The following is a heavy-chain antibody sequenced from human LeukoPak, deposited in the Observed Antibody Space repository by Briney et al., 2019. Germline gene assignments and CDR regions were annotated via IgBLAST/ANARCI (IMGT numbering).Heavy chain of an antibody. Sequence: GGSLRLSCAASGFTFSSYGMSWVRQAPGKGLEWVSAISGSGGSTYYADSVKGRFTISRDNSKNTLYLQMNSLRAEDTAVYYCAKDISDWSTTSYWGQGTLVTVSS. CDR3: AKDISDWSTTSY. V-gene: IGHV3-23*01. CDR2: ISGSGGST. CDR1: GFTFSSYG. J-gene: IGHJ4*02. D-gene: IGHD3/OR15-3a*01.